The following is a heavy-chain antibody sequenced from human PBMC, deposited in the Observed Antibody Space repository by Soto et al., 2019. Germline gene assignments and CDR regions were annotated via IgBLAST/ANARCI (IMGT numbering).Heavy chain of an antibody. V-gene: IGHV1-18*01. D-gene: IGHD1-26*01. Sequence: QVQLVQSGAEVKKPGASVRVSCKTSGYTFINYGITWVRQAPGQGLEWMGWLSAYNGDTSSSEKLQDRFTMITYTSTNTVYMDLRSLTSDDTAVYYCARWSAIVGGAEALDVWGQGTMVIVSS. CDR2: LSAYNGDT. CDR3: ARWSAIVGGAEALDV. J-gene: IGHJ3*01. CDR1: GYTFINYG.